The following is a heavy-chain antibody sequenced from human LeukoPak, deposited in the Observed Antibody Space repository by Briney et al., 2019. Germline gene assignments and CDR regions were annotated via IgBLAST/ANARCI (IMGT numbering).Heavy chain of an antibody. CDR3: AKDFRIAVAFDY. D-gene: IGHD6-19*01. V-gene: IGHV3-23*01. J-gene: IGHJ4*02. Sequence: GGTLRLSCVASGFTFSDYGMNWVRQAPGKGLEWVSAISGSGGNTYYADSVKGRFTISRDNSKNTLYLQMNSLRAEDTAVYYCAKDFRIAVAFDYWGQGTLVTVSS. CDR2: ISGSGGNT. CDR1: GFTFSDYG.